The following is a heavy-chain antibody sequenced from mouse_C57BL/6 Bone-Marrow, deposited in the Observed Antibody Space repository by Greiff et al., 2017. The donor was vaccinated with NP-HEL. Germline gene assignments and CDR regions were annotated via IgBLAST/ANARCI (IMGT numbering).Heavy chain of an antibody. J-gene: IGHJ2*01. D-gene: IGHD4-1*01. CDR2: IDPENGDT. CDR1: GFNIKDDY. CDR3: TSILNWDRFDY. Sequence: VQLQQSGAELVRPGASVKLSCTASGFNIKDDYMHWVKQRPEQGLEWIGWIDPENGDTEYASKFQGKATITADTSSNTAYLQLSSLTSEDTAVYYCTSILNWDRFDYWGQGTTLTVSS. V-gene: IGHV14-4*01.